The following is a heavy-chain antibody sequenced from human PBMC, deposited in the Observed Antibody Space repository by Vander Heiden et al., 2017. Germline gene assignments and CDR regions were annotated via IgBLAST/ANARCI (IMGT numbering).Heavy chain of an antibody. J-gene: IGHJ4*02. CDR3: ARKGGNSGVDY. CDR1: GFTFSSYD. CDR2: IWYDGSNK. V-gene: IGHV3-33*01. Sequence: QVQLVASGGVVVQPGRSLRLSCAASGFTFSSYDMHWLRQAPGKGLEWVAIIWYDGSNKYSADSVKGRFTISRDNSKNTLYLQMNSLRAEDTAVYYCARKGGNSGVDYWGQGTLVTVSS. D-gene: IGHD2-21*02.